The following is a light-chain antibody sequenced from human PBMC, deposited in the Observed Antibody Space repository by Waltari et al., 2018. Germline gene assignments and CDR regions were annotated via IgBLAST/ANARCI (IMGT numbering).Light chain of an antibody. CDR3: MQGTHPPQT. CDR1: QSLIHNNGNTY. Sequence: DVVMTQSPLSLPVTLGQPASISCRSSQSLIHNNGNTYLNWFQQRPGQSPRRLIYKISNRDSGVPDRFSGSGSGTDVTLRISRVEAEDVGVYYCMQGTHPPQTFGGGTKVEIK. J-gene: IGKJ4*01. CDR2: KIS. V-gene: IGKV2-30*02.